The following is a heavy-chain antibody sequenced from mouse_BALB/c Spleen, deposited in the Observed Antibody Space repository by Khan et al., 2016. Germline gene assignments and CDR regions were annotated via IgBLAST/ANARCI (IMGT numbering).Heavy chain of an antibody. CDR1: GYSITSDYA. J-gene: IGHJ1*01. V-gene: IGHV3-2*02. D-gene: IGHD1-1*01. Sequence: EVQLQESGPGLVRPSQSLSLTCTVTGYSITSDYAWNWIRQFPGNTLEWMGNIIYSGSISYNPSLKSRISITRDTSKNQFFLQLSSVTTEDTATYDCARRHYGNSFHYYFVVWGAGTTVTVSS. CDR3: ARRHYGNSFHYYFVV. CDR2: IIYSGSI.